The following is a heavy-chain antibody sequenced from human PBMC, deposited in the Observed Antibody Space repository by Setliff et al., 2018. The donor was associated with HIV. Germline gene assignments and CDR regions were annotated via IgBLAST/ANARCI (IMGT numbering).Heavy chain of an antibody. J-gene: IGHJ3*02. CDR2: IIPIFGTA. Sequence: SVKVSCKASGGTFSSYAISWVRQAPGQGLEWMGRIIPIFGTANYAQKFQGRVTITADKSTSTAYMELSSLRSEDTAVYYCARGLTDRGDAFDIWGLGTMVTVSS. D-gene: IGHD7-27*01. CDR3: ARGLTDRGDAFDI. V-gene: IGHV1-69*06. CDR1: GGTFSSYA.